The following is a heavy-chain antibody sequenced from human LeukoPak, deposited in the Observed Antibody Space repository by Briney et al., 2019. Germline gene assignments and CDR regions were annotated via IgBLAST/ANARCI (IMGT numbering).Heavy chain of an antibody. Sequence: PSETLSLTCTVSGGSLNDNYWSWIRQPPGKGLEWIGYIYDTGSTNYNPSLKSRVTISVDTSKNQFSLQLSSVTAADPAVFYCARDSSRASYFYDRGGYYSIDFWGQGALVTVSS. V-gene: IGHV4-59*12. CDR1: GGSLNDNY. CDR3: ARDSSRASYFYDRGGYYSIDF. CDR2: IYDTGST. J-gene: IGHJ4*02. D-gene: IGHD3-22*01.